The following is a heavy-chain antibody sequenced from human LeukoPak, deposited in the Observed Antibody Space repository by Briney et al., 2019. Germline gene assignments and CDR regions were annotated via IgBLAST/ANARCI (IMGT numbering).Heavy chain of an antibody. CDR2: INDMGGTT. CDR1: GFTFSSYG. J-gene: IGHJ3*02. CDR3: AKAPNWVIDAFDI. V-gene: IGHV3-23*01. Sequence: PGGSLRLSCAASGFTFSSYGMHWVRQAPGKGLEWVSSINDMGGTTYYADSLKGRFTISRDNSKNTLYLRMNSLRAEDTAVYYCAKAPNWVIDAFDIWGQGTMVTVSS. D-gene: IGHD3-16*02.